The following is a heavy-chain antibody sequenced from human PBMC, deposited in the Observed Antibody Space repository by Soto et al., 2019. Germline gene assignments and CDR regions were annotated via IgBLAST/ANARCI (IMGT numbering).Heavy chain of an antibody. D-gene: IGHD3-22*01. Sequence: QVQLVESGGGVVQPGRSLRLSCAASGFTFSSYGMHWVRQAPGKGLEWVAVIWYDGSNKYYADSVKGRFTISRDNSKNTLYLQMNSLRAEDTAVYYCARDPMIVVVQGAFDIWGQGTMVTVSS. CDR3: ARDPMIVVVQGAFDI. J-gene: IGHJ3*02. CDR1: GFTFSSYG. V-gene: IGHV3-33*01. CDR2: IWYDGSNK.